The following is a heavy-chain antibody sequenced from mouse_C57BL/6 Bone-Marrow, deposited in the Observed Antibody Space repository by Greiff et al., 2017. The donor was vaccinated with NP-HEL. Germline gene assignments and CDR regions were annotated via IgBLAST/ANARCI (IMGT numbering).Heavy chain of an antibody. V-gene: IGHV14-4*01. CDR3: TPIYYGRPWFAY. D-gene: IGHD2-1*01. Sequence: EVMLVESGAELVRPGASVKLSCTASGFNIKDDYMHWVKQRPEQGLEWIGWIDPENGDTEYASKFQGKATITADTSSNTAYLQLSSLTSEDTAVYYCTPIYYGRPWFAYWGQGTLVTVSA. CDR2: IDPENGDT. J-gene: IGHJ3*01. CDR1: GFNIKDDY.